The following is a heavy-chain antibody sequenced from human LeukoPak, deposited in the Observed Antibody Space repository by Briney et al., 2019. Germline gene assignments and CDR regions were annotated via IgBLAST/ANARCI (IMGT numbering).Heavy chain of an antibody. CDR3: ARGGTIFGVVTNTFQWLRFDP. Sequence: GASVKVSCKASGGTFSSYAISWVRQAPGQGLEWMGGIIPIFGTANYAQKFQGRVTITADESTSTAYMELSSLRSEDTAVYYCARGGTIFGVVTNTFQWLRFDPWGQGTLVTVSS. V-gene: IGHV1-69*13. J-gene: IGHJ5*02. D-gene: IGHD3-3*01. CDR1: GGTFSSYA. CDR2: IIPIFGTA.